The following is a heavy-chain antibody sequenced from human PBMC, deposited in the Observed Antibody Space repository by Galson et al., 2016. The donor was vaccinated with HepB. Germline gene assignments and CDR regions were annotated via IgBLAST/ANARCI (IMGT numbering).Heavy chain of an antibody. CDR1: GYTFTRYY. J-gene: IGHJ1*01. CDR2: INPNGGST. Sequence: SVKVSCKAPGYTFTRYYMHWVRQAPGQGLEWMGIINPNGGSTSYSQKFQGRVTMTRDTSTSTVYMELSSLRSEDTAVYYRARASSRDGSSWYGAEYFQHWGQGTLVTVSS. CDR3: ARASSRDGSSWYGAEYFQH. D-gene: IGHD6-13*01. V-gene: IGHV1-46*01.